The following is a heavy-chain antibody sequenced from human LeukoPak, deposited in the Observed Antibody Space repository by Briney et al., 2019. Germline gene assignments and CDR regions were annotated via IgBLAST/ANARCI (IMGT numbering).Heavy chain of an antibody. CDR3: AGAVSVVPAASEAWFDP. V-gene: IGHV1-18*01. CDR1: GYTFTSYG. Sequence: ASVKVSCKASGYTFTSYGISWVRQAPGQGLEWMGWISPYNGNTKYAQKVQGRVTLTTDTSTSTAYMELRSLRSDDTAVYYCAGAVSVVPAASEAWFDPWGQGTLVTVSS. CDR2: ISPYNGNT. J-gene: IGHJ5*02. D-gene: IGHD2-2*01.